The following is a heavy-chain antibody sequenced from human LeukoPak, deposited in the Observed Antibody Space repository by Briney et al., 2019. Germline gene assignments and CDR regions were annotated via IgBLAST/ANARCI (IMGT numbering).Heavy chain of an antibody. J-gene: IGHJ4*02. CDR2: IYYSGST. CDR3: AATNCGGDCYRTGLDS. CDR1: GGSISSSSHY. D-gene: IGHD2-21*02. Sequence: TSSETLSLTCTVSGGSISSSSHYWGWIRQPPGEGLEWIGNIYYSGSTYYNPSLNSRVTISVDTSKNQFSLKLSSVTAADSAVYYCAATNCGGDCYRTGLDSWGQGTLVTVSS. V-gene: IGHV4-39*01.